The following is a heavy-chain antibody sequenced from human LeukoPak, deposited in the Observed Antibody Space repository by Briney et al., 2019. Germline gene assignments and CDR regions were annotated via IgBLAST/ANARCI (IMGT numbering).Heavy chain of an antibody. D-gene: IGHD3-3*01. CDR2: ISGSGGST. J-gene: IGHJ4*02. Sequence: GASLRVSCAASGFTFRSYAMSWVRQAPGKGLEWVSAISGSGGSTYYADSVKGRFTISRDNSKNTLYLQMNSMRAEDTAVYYCAKDPGGGSDYDFWSGYYMSGYFDYWGQGTLVTVSS. V-gene: IGHV3-23*01. CDR1: GFTFRSYA. CDR3: AKDPGGGSDYDFWSGYYMSGYFDY.